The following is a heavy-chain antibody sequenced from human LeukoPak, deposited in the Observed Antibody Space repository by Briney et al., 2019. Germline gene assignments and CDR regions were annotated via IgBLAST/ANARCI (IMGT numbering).Heavy chain of an antibody. V-gene: IGHV1-18*01. CDR3: ARGSRYYDSSGHHDY. Sequence: GASVKVSCKASGYTFTSYGVTWVRQAPGQGLEWMGWISAYNGNTNYAQNLQGRVTMTTDTCTSTAYMELRSLRSDDTAVYYCARGSRYYDSSGHHDYWGQGTLVTVSS. J-gene: IGHJ4*02. CDR1: GYTFTSYG. CDR2: ISAYNGNT. D-gene: IGHD3-22*01.